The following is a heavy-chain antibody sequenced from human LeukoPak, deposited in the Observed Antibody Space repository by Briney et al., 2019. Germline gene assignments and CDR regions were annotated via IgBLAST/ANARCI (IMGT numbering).Heavy chain of an antibody. CDR2: IYYSGST. CDR3: ASILTTFDFWSGANWFDP. CDR1: GGSISSSSYY. J-gene: IGHJ5*02. V-gene: IGHV4-39*01. D-gene: IGHD3-3*01. Sequence: KPSETLSLTCTVSGGSISSSSYYWGWIRQPPGKGREWIGSIYYSGSTYYNPSLKSRVTISVDTSKNQFSLKLSSVTAADTAVYYCASILTTFDFWSGANWFDPWGQGTLVTVSS.